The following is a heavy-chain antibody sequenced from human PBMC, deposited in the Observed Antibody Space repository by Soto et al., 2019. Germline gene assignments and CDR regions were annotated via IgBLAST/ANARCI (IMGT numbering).Heavy chain of an antibody. CDR3: ARDPLEYSSSSGY. V-gene: IGHV4-34*01. Sequence: SETLSLTCAVYGGSFSGYYWSWIRQPPGKGLEWIGEINHSGSTNYNPSLKSRVTISVDTSKNQFSLKLSSVTAADTAVYYCARDPLEYSSSSGYWGQGTLVTVSS. CDR1: GGSFSGYY. J-gene: IGHJ4*02. CDR2: INHSGST. D-gene: IGHD6-6*01.